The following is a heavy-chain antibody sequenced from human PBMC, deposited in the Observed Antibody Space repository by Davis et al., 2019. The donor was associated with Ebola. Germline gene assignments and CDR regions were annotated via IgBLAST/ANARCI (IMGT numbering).Heavy chain of an antibody. D-gene: IGHD1-26*01. CDR2: TYYNSKWYS. CDR1: GDGVSMNSAG. J-gene: IGHJ6*02. V-gene: IGHV6-1*01. CDR3: VRGWGRIGMGV. Sequence: HSQTLSLTCAISGDGVSMNSAGWNWIRQSPSRGLEWLGRTYYNSKWYSDYAVSVKSRTTISADTSKNQFSLQLNSVTPEDTAVYYCVRGWGRIGMGVWGQGTTVTVSS.